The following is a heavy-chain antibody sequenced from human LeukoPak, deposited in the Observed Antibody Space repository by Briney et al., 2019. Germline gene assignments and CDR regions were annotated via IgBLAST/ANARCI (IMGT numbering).Heavy chain of an antibody. J-gene: IGHJ6*02. CDR2: XSGSGGST. D-gene: IGHD3-10*01. CDR3: AKDDGRGDYYYYGMDV. V-gene: IGHV3-23*01. Sequence: XGVEXXSXXSGSGGSTYYADSVKGRFTISRDNSKNTLYLQMNSLRAEDTAVYYCAKDDGRGDYYYYGMDVWGQGTTVTVSS.